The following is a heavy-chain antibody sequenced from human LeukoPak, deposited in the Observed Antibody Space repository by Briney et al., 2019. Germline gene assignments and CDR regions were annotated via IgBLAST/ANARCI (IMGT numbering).Heavy chain of an antibody. J-gene: IGHJ4*02. D-gene: IGHD3-10*01. Sequence: GASVKVSCKASGYTFIRYDIIWVRQAPGQGLEWMGWISTYNGNTNYAQNLQGRVTMTTDTSTSTAYMELRSLRSDDTAVYYCARDRTNYYASGTCLDYWGQGTLVIVSS. CDR2: ISTYNGNT. CDR1: GYTFIRYD. V-gene: IGHV1-18*01. CDR3: ARDRTNYYASGTCLDY.